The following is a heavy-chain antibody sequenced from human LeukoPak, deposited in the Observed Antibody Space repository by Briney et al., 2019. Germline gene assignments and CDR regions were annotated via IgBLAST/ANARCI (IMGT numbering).Heavy chain of an antibody. Sequence: TGGSLRLSCAASGFTFSSYWMSWVRQAPGKGLEWVANIKQDGSEKYYVDSVKGRFTISRDNAKNSLYLQMNSLRAEDTAVYYCARDRGSGSYYLAYFDYWGQGTLVTVSS. V-gene: IGHV3-7*01. D-gene: IGHD3-10*01. J-gene: IGHJ4*02. CDR1: GFTFSSYW. CDR3: ARDRGSGSYYLAYFDY. CDR2: IKQDGSEK.